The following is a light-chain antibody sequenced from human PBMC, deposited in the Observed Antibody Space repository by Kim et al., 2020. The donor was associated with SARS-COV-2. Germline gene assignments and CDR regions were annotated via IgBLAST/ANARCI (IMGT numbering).Light chain of an antibody. CDR3: QQYDLYPWT. J-gene: IGKJ1*01. V-gene: IGKV1-5*01. CDR2: DAS. CDR1: QSISSW. Sequence: DIQMTQSPSTLSASVGDRVTITCRASQSISSWLAWYQQKPGKAPKLLIYDASSLESGVPSRFSGSGSGTEFTLSITSLQADDFATYFCQQYDLYPWTFGQGTKVDIK.